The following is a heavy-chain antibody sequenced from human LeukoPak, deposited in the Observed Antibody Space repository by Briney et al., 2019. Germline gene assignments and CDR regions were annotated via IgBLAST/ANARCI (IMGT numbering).Heavy chain of an antibody. V-gene: IGHV3-15*01. CDR1: GFTFSNAW. J-gene: IGHJ5*02. D-gene: IGHD2-8*01. CDR2: IKSKADGGTT. CDR3: TIPNGHWFDP. Sequence: GGSLRLSCAASGFTFSNAWMSWVRQAPGKGLEWVGRIKSKADGGTTDYAAPVKGRFTISRDDSKNTVYLQMNSLKTEDTAVYYCTIPNGHWFDPWGQGTLVTVSS.